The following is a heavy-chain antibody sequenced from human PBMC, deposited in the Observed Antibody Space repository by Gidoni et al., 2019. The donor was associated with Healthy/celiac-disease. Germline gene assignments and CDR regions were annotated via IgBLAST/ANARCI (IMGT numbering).Heavy chain of an antibody. CDR3: ARVGQLWLNLKNWFDP. D-gene: IGHD5-18*01. V-gene: IGHV1-2*02. Sequence: QVQLVQSGAEVKKHGASVKVSCKASGYTFTCYYMHWVRQAPGQGLEWMGWINPNSGGTNYAQKFQGRVTMTRDTSISTAYMELSRLRSDDTAVYYCARVGQLWLNLKNWFDPWGQGTLVTVSS. CDR2: INPNSGGT. J-gene: IGHJ5*02. CDR1: GYTFTCYY.